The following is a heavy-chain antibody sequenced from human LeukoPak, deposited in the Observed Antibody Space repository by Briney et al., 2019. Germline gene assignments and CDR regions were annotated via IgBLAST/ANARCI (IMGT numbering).Heavy chain of an antibody. CDR2: INHSGST. CDR3: ASGYSYGSWGY. V-gene: IGHV4-34*01. J-gene: IGHJ4*02. D-gene: IGHD5-18*01. Sequence: SETLSLTCAVYGGSFSGYYWSWIRQPPGKGLEWIGEINHSGSTNYNPSLKSRVTISVDTSKNQFSLKLSSVTAADTAVYYCASGYSYGSWGYWGQGTLVTVSS. CDR1: GGSFSGYY.